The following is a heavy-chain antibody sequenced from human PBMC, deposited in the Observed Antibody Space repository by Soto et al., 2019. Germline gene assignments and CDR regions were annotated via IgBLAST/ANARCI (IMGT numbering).Heavy chain of an antibody. CDR2: ISGSGIST. J-gene: IGHJ2*01. V-gene: IGHV3-23*01. CDR3: AKEPVGPDWYFDL. CDR1: GFTFRSYA. Sequence: DVQLLESGGGLVQPGGSLRLSCAASGFTFRSYAMSWVRQALGKGLEWVSGISGSGISTHYADSVKGRFTVSRDNSKNTLYLQKNSLRAEDTAVYNCAKEPVGPDWYFDLWGRGTLVTVSS.